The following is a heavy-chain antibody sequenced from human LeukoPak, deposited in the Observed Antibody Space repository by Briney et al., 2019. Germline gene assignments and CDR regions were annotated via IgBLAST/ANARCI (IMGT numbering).Heavy chain of an antibody. CDR2: IIPIIGTA. V-gene: IGHV1-69*13. Sequence: ASVKVSCKASGCTFSSYAISWVRQAPGQGLEWMGGIIPIIGTANYAQKFQGRVTITADESTSTAYRELSSLRSEDTAVYYCASVSDGYELPYWGQGTLVTASS. CDR1: GCTFSSYA. J-gene: IGHJ4*02. D-gene: IGHD5-24*01. CDR3: ASVSDGYELPY.